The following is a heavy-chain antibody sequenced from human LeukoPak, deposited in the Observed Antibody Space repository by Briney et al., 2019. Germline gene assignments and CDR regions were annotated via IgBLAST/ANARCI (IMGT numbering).Heavy chain of an antibody. CDR1: GGSISSYY. Sequence: PSETLSLTCTVSGGSISSYYWSWIRQPPGKGLEWIGSIYHSGSTYYNPSLKSRVTISVDTSKNQFSLKLSSVTAADTAVYYCARYDSSGYPPGPFDYWGQGTLVTVSS. J-gene: IGHJ4*02. D-gene: IGHD3-22*01. CDR3: ARYDSSGYPPGPFDY. CDR2: IYHSGST. V-gene: IGHV4-59*08.